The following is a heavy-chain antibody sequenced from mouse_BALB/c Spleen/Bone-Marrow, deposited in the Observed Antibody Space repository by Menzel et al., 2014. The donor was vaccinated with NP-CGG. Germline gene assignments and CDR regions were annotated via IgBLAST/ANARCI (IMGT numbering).Heavy chain of an antibody. Sequence: QVQLKQSGAELVKPGASAKLSCKASGYTFTSYWMHWLKQRPGQGLEWIGEIDPFDNYTTYNQKFTGKATLTVDKSSSTAYMQLSSLTSEDSAVYFCVLYGSRSKVAYWGQGTLVPVSA. CDR2: IDPFDNYT. D-gene: IGHD1-1*01. J-gene: IGHJ3*01. CDR3: VLYGSRSKVAY. CDR1: GYTFTSYW. V-gene: IGHV1-69*02.